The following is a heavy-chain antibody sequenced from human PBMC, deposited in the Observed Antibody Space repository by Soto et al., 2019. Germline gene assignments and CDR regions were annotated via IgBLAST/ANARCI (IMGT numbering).Heavy chain of an antibody. J-gene: IGHJ6*02. D-gene: IGHD6-6*01. CDR2: MNPNSGNT. V-gene: IGHV1-8*01. CDR3: ARDSSSARDYYYYGMDV. Sequence: AASVKVSCKASGYTFTSYDINWVRQATGQGLEWMGWMNPNSGNTGYAQKFQGRVTMTRNTSISTAYMELSSLRSEDTAVYYCARDSSSARDYYYYGMDVWGQGXTVTVYS. CDR1: GYTFTSYD.